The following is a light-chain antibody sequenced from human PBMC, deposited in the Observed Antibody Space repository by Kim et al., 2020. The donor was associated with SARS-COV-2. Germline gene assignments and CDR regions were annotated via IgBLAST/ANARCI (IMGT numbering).Light chain of an antibody. CDR1: SGHSNYA. J-gene: IGLJ3*02. CDR2: LNSDGSH. CDR3: QTWGTGIQV. Sequence: QLVLTQSPSASASLGASVKLTCTLSSGHSNYAIAWHQQQPEKAPRYLMKLNSDGSHSKGDGIPDRFSGSSSGAERYLTISSLQSEDEADYYCQTWGTGIQVFGGGTQLTVL. V-gene: IGLV4-69*02.